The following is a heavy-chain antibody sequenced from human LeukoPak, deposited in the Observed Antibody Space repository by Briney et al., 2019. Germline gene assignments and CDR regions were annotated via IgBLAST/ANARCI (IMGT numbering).Heavy chain of an antibody. CDR3: ARGLLDTRGIDY. J-gene: IGHJ4*02. V-gene: IGHV1-2*02. CDR1: GGTFSSYA. D-gene: IGHD1-1*01. CDR2: VIPNTGGT. Sequence: GSSVKVSCKASGGTFSSYAISWVRQAPGQGLEWMGWVIPNTGGTNYAQKFQGRVTMTRDTSISTAYMDLSRLSSDDTAVYYCARGLLDTRGIDYWGQGTLVTVSS.